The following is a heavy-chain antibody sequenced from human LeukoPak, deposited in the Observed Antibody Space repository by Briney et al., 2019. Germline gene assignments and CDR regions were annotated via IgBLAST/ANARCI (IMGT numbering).Heavy chain of an antibody. CDR3: AKDRDYGDSLDAFDI. Sequence: GGSLRLSXAASGFTFSSYAMSWVRQAPGKGLEWVSAISGSGGSTYYADSVKGRFTISRDNSKNTLYLQMNSLRAEDTAVYYCAKDRDYGDSLDAFDIWGQGTMVTVSS. CDR1: GFTFSSYA. CDR2: ISGSGGST. D-gene: IGHD4-17*01. V-gene: IGHV3-23*01. J-gene: IGHJ3*02.